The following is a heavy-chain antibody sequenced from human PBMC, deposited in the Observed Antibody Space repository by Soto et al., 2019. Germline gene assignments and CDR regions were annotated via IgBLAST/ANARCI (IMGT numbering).Heavy chain of an antibody. CDR3: ARDYSSSWYPLDY. Sequence: ASVKVSCKASGYTFTSYAMHWVRQAPGQRLEWMGWINAGNGNTKYSQKFQGRVTITRDTSASTAYMELSSLRSEDTAVYYCARDYSSSWYPLDYWGQGTLVTVSS. V-gene: IGHV1-3*01. J-gene: IGHJ4*02. CDR1: GYTFTSYA. D-gene: IGHD6-13*01. CDR2: INAGNGNT.